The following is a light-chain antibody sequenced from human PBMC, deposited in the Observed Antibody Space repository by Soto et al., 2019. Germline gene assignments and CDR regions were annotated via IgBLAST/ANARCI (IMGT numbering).Light chain of an antibody. V-gene: IGKV1-5*01. J-gene: IGKJ4*01. CDR1: QSISSW. CDR3: QQYNSYSPLT. CDR2: DAS. Sequence: DIQITQSPSTLSASVGDRVTITCRASQSISSWLAWYQQKPGKAPKLLICDASSLESGVPSRFSGSGSGTEFTLTISSLQPDDFATYYCQQYNSYSPLTFGGGTKVDIK.